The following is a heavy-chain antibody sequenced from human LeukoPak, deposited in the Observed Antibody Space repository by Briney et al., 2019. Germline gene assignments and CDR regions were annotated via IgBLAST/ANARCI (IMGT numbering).Heavy chain of an antibody. J-gene: IGHJ4*02. CDR1: GFTFSTYA. V-gene: IGHV3-30-3*02. CDR3: AKSGYDSSGYYPDY. CDR2: ISYDGSNK. Sequence: GGSLRLSCAASGFTFSTYAMHWVRQGPGKGLEWVAVISYDGSNKYYADSVKGRFTISRDNSKNTLYLQMSSLSAEDTAVYYCAKSGYDSSGYYPDYWGQGTLVTVSS. D-gene: IGHD3-22*01.